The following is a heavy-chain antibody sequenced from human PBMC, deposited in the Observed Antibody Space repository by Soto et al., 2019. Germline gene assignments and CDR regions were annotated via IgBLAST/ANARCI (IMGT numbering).Heavy chain of an antibody. Sequence: GGSLRLSSAASGFTFISYWMSWVRQAPGKGLEWVANIKQDGSEKYYVDSVKGRFTISRDNAKNSLYLQMNSLRAEDTSVYYCARPKDDSGSYYLIDYWGQGTLVTVSS. V-gene: IGHV3-7*01. J-gene: IGHJ4*02. CDR2: IKQDGSEK. CDR3: ARPKDDSGSYYLIDY. CDR1: GFTFISYW. D-gene: IGHD1-26*01.